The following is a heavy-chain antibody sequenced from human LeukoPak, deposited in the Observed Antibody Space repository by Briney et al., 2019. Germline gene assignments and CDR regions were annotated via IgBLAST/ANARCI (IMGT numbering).Heavy chain of an antibody. CDR1: GGTFSSYA. CDR2: IIPILGIA. CDR3: ASHTMIVGVIAFDI. Sequence: SVKVSCKASGGTFSSYAISWVRQAPGQGLEWMGRIIPILGIANYAQKFQGRVTITADKSTSTAYMELSSLRSEDTAVYYCASHTMIVGVIAFDIWGQGTMVTVSS. V-gene: IGHV1-69*04. J-gene: IGHJ3*02. D-gene: IGHD3-22*01.